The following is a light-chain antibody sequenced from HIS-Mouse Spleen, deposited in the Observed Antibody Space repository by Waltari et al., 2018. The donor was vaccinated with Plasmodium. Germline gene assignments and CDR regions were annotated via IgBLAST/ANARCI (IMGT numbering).Light chain of an antibody. Sequence: SYELTQPPSVSVSPGQTARITCSGDALPKKYAYWYQQKSGQAPVLVIYEDSKRPSGIPEGFSGSSSGTMATFTISGAQVEYEADYYCYSTDSSGNHRVFGGVTKLTVL. J-gene: IGLJ3*02. CDR1: ALPKKY. CDR3: YSTDSSGNHRV. CDR2: EDS. V-gene: IGLV3-10*01.